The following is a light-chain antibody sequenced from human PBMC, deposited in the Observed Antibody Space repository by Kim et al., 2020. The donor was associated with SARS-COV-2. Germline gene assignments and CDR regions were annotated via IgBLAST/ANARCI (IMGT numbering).Light chain of an antibody. CDR3: QQRGDWPT. CDR2: DAS. J-gene: IGKJ4*01. V-gene: IGKV3-11*01. CDR1: QSVTNY. Sequence: EIVLTQSPATLSLSPGERATLSCRASQSVTNYLAWYQQRPGQAPRLLIFDASNRATGIPARFSGSGSGTDFTLTISSLEPEDFAVYYCQQRGDWPTFGGGTKVDIK.